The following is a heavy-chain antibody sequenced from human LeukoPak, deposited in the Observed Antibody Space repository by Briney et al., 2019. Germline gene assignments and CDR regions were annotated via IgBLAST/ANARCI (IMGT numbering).Heavy chain of an antibody. CDR2: IKQDGSEK. V-gene: IGHV3-7*01. CDR1: GFTFRSYA. CDR3: ARIAVAGYDY. Sequence: GGSLRLSCAASGFTFRSYAMSWVRQAPGKGLEWVANIKQDGSEKYYVDSVKGRFTIIRDNAKNSLYLQMNSLRAEDTAVYYCARIAVAGYDYWGQGTLVTVSS. J-gene: IGHJ4*02. D-gene: IGHD6-19*01.